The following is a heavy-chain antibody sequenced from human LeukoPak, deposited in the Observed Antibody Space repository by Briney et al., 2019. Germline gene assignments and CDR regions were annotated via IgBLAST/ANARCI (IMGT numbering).Heavy chain of an antibody. Sequence: GGSLRLSCAASGFTFSSYAMRWVRQAPGKGLEWVSGIYGSGGASFYADSVKGRFTISRDNSQNTVFLQMDSLRDEDTALYYCAKDLRKDGIWDIDYWGQGTLVTVSS. CDR3: AKDLRKDGIWDIDY. CDR1: GFTFSSYA. V-gene: IGHV3-23*01. D-gene: IGHD1-14*01. J-gene: IGHJ4*02. CDR2: IYGSGGAS.